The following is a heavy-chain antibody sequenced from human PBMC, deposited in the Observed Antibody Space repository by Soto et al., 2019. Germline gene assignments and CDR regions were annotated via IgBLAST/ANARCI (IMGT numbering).Heavy chain of an antibody. CDR1: NFSLRSYS. CDR3: ARSLPGTYGAFDL. D-gene: IGHD1-7*01. J-gene: IGHJ3*01. Sequence: GSLRLACALSNFSLRSYSMHWVRPSPGKGLVWVSRISGDGRSTNYADSVKGRFTMSRDNAKNTVYLQIDSLRAEDTAVYSWARSLPGTYGAFDLWGRGTMVTVSS. V-gene: IGHV3-74*01. CDR2: ISGDGRST.